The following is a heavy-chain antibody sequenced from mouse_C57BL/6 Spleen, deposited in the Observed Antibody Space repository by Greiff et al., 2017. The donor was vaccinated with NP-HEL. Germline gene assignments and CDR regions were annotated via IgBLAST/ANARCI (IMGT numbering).Heavy chain of an antibody. V-gene: IGHV1-69*01. J-gene: IGHJ1*03. Sequence: VKLQQPGAELVMPGASVKLSCKASGYTFTSYWMHWVKQRPGQGLEWIGEIDPSDSYTNYNQKFKGKSTLTVDKSSSTAYMQLSSLTSEDSAVYYCARSKGYGSSDGYFDVWGTGTTVTVSS. CDR3: ARSKGYGSSDGYFDV. CDR1: GYTFTSYW. D-gene: IGHD1-1*01. CDR2: IDPSDSYT.